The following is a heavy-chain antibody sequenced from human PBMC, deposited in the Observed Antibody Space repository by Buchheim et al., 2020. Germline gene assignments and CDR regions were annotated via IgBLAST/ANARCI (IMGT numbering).Heavy chain of an antibody. Sequence: QVQLQESGPGLVKPSQTLSLTCAVSGGSVSSDGYSWSWIRQPPGRGLEWIGYIYFSGSAYYNPSLKSRVTISVDRSKNQFSLNLNSVTAADTAMYYCARGLQYPDYWGQGTL. CDR3: ARGLQYPDY. V-gene: IGHV4-30-4*07. J-gene: IGHJ4*02. CDR2: IYFSGSA. CDR1: GGSVSSDGYS. D-gene: IGHD5-24*01.